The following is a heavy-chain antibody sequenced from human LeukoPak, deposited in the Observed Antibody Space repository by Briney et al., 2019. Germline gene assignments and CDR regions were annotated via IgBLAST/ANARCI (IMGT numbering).Heavy chain of an antibody. CDR3: ASSTVLRYFRPSSSDYYYMDV. CDR1: GYTFTSYY. J-gene: IGHJ6*03. Sequence: ASVKVSCKASGYTFTSYYMHWVRQAPGQGLGWMGIINPSGGSTSYAQKFQGRVTMTRDTSTSTVYMELSSLRSEDTAVYYCASSTVLRYFRPSSSDYYYMDVWGKGTTVTISS. V-gene: IGHV1-46*01. D-gene: IGHD3-9*01. CDR2: INPSGGST.